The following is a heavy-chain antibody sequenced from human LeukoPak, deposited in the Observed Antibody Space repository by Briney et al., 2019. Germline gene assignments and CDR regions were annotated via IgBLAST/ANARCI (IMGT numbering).Heavy chain of an antibody. D-gene: IGHD4-11*01. CDR3: ARLNYGVLDY. J-gene: IGHJ4*02. CDR1: GGSISSSSYY. V-gene: IGHV4-39*01. Sequence: PSETLSLTCTVSGGSISSSSYYWGWIRQPPGKGLEWIGSIYYSGSTYYNPSLKSRVTISVDTSKNQFSLKLSSVTAADTAVYYCARLNYGVLDYWGQGTLVTVSS. CDR2: IYYSGST.